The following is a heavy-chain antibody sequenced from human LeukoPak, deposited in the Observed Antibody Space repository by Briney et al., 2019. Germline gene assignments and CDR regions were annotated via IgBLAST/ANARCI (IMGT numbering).Heavy chain of an antibody. CDR1: GGSISSYY. J-gene: IGHJ4*02. CDR2: IYYSGST. V-gene: IGHV4-59*08. Sequence: SETLSLTCTVSGGSISSYYWSWIRQPPGKGLEWIGYIYYSGSTNYNPSLKSRVTISVDTSKNQFSLKLSSVTAADTAVYYCARQYSSSWYYFDYWGQGTLVTVS. CDR3: ARQYSSSWYYFDY. D-gene: IGHD6-13*01.